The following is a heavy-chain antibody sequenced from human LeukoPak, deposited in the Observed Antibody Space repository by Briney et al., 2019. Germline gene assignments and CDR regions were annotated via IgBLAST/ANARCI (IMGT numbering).Heavy chain of an antibody. CDR3: AREAVAGLYYFDY. CDR2: INPNSGGT. J-gene: IGHJ4*02. V-gene: IGHV1-2*02. D-gene: IGHD6-19*01. CDR1: GYTFTGYY. Sequence: GASVKVSCKASGYTFTGYYMHWVRQAPGQGLEWIGWINPNSGGTNYAQKFQGRVTMTRDTSISTAYMELSRLRSDDTAVYYCAREAVAGLYYFDYWGQGTLVTVSS.